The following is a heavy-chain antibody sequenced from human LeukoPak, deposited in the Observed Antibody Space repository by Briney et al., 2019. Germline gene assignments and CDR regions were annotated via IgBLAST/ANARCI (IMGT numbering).Heavy chain of an antibody. J-gene: IGHJ4*02. D-gene: IGHD6-13*01. CDR2: IYYSGST. CDR1: GGSINSYY. V-gene: IGHV4-39*07. Sequence: PSETLSLTCTVSGGSINSYYWGWIRQPPGKGLEWIGSIYYSGSTYYNPSLKSRVTISVDMSKNQFSLKLSSVTAADTAVYYCARDPGAAAGISYWGQGTLVTVSS. CDR3: ARDPGAAAGISY.